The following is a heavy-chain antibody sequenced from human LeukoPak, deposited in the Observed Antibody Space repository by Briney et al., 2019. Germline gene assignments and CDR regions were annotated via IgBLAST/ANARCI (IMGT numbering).Heavy chain of an antibody. J-gene: IGHJ4*02. V-gene: IGHV3-66*01. CDR3: AKAGQQLALDY. Sequence: GGSLRLSCAASGFTVSSNYMSWVRQAPGKGLEWVSVIYSGGSTYYADSVKGRFTISRDNSKNTLYLQMNSLRAEDTAVYYCAKAGQQLALDYWGQGTLVTVSS. CDR1: GFTVSSNY. CDR2: IYSGGST. D-gene: IGHD6-13*01.